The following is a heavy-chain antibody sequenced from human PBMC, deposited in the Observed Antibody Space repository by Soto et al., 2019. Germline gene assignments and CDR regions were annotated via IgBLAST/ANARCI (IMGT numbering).Heavy chain of an antibody. J-gene: IGHJ6*02. V-gene: IGHV4-34*01. Sequence: SETLSLTCTVYGGSFTFSGYYWSWIRQPPGKGLEWIVEINHNRNTKYNPSLKSRVTISVDKSKNQFSLHLTSVTAADTAVYYCASSGWSEDFYYYYGMDVWGQGTTVTVSS. CDR1: GGSFTFSGYY. CDR3: ASSGWSEDFYYYYGMDV. D-gene: IGHD6-19*01. CDR2: INHNRNT.